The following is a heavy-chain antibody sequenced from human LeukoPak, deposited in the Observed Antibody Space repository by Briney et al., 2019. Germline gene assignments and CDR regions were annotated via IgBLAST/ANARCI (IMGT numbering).Heavy chain of an antibody. V-gene: IGHV4-59*01. CDR2: IYYSGST. Sequence: PSETLSLTCTVSGGSISSYYWSWIRQPPAKGLEWIGYIYYSGSTNYNPSLKSRVTISVDTSKNQFSLKLSSVTAADTAVYYCARATTVTNEMGDWGQGTLVTVSS. CDR3: ARATTVTNEMGD. CDR1: GGSISSYY. D-gene: IGHD4-4*01. J-gene: IGHJ4*02.